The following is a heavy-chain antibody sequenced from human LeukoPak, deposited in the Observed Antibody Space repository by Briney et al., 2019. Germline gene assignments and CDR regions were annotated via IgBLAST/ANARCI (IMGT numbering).Heavy chain of an antibody. CDR3: ARGREWIQLWSFDY. CDR2: ISSSSSYI. J-gene: IGHJ4*02. Sequence: TGGSLRLSCAASGFTFSSYSMNWVRQAPGKGLEWVSSISSSSSYIYYADSVKGRFTISRDNAKNSLYLQMNSLRAEDTAVYYCARGREWIQLWSFDYWGQGTLVTVSS. V-gene: IGHV3-21*01. CDR1: GFTFSSYS. D-gene: IGHD5-18*01.